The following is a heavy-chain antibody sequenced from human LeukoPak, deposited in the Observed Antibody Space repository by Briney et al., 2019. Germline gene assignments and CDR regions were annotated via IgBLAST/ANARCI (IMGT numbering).Heavy chain of an antibody. J-gene: IGHJ2*01. V-gene: IGHV4-39*01. D-gene: IGHD3-22*01. Sequence: SETLSLTCTVSGGSISSSSYYWGWVRQPPGKGLEWIGNIYYSGRTYYNPSLKSRVTISVDTSKNQFSLKLSSVTATDTAVYYCARGVSMIVVVIHDWYFDLWGRGTLVTVSS. CDR1: GGSISSSSYY. CDR2: IYYSGRT. CDR3: ARGVSMIVVVIHDWYFDL.